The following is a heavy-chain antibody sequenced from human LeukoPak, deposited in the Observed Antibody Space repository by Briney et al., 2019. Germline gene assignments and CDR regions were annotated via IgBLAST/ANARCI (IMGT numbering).Heavy chain of an antibody. J-gene: IGHJ5*02. D-gene: IGHD2-8*01. CDR1: GFIFSTYW. CDR3: ARARLMNWFDP. CDR2: INSDGSST. Sequence: PGGSLRLSCAASGFIFSTYWMHWVRQAPGKGLVWVSRINSDGSSTNYADSVKGRFIISRDNAKNTLYLQMNSLRADGTAVYYCARARLMNWFDPWGLGTLVIVSS. V-gene: IGHV3-74*01.